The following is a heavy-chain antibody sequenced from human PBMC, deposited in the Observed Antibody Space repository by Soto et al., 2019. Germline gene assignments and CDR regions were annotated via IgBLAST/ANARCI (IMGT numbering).Heavy chain of an antibody. CDR2: IYYSGST. CDR3: ASLRGYSGYDQTGPHFDY. D-gene: IGHD5-12*01. V-gene: IGHV4-39*01. Sequence: PSETLSLTCTVSGGSVSSTSYYWGWIRQPPGKGLEWIGSIYYSGSTYHNPSLKSRVTISVDTSKNQFSLKLSSVTAADTAVYYCASLRGYSGYDQTGPHFDYWGQGTLVTVSS. CDR1: GGSVSSTSYY. J-gene: IGHJ4*02.